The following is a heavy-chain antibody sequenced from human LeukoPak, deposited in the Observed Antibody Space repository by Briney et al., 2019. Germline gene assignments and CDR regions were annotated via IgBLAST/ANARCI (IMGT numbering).Heavy chain of an antibody. CDR2: MWYDGSNK. D-gene: IGHD3-22*01. J-gene: IGHJ4*02. Sequence: GGSLRLSCAASGFTFSSYGMHWVRQAPGKGLEWVAVMWYDGSNKYYADSVKGRFTISRDNSKNTLYLQMNSLRAEDTAVYYCARVPGLDYYDSSGWNYWGQGTLVTVSS. V-gene: IGHV3-33*01. CDR1: GFTFSSYG. CDR3: ARVPGLDYYDSSGWNY.